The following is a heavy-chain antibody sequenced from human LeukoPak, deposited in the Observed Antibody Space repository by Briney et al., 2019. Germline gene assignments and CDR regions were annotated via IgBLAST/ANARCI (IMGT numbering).Heavy chain of an antibody. V-gene: IGHV4-59*01. D-gene: IGHD3-16*01. J-gene: IGHJ5*02. CDR2: IYYSGST. Sequence: SETLSLTCTVSGGSISSYYWSWIRQPPGKGLEWIGYIYYSGSTNYNPSLKSRVTISVDTSKSQFSLKLSSVTAADTAVYYCARLPLTFGGAMFDPWGQGTLVTVSS. CDR3: ARLPLTFGGAMFDP. CDR1: GGSISSYY.